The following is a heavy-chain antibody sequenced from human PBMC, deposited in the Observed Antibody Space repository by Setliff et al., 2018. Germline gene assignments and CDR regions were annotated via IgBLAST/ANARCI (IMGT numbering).Heavy chain of an antibody. CDR1: DDSFYSDYYF. V-gene: IGHV4-39*01. CDR2: ISSGGAT. Sequence: SETLSLTCSVSDDSFYSDYYFWGWIRQPPGKGLEWIATISSGGATNYNSSLKSRVTISVDTSKNQFSLKLRSVTAADTAVYYCARTGNYRYFDYWGQGILVTVSS. CDR3: ARTGNYRYFDY. J-gene: IGHJ4*02. D-gene: IGHD1-1*01.